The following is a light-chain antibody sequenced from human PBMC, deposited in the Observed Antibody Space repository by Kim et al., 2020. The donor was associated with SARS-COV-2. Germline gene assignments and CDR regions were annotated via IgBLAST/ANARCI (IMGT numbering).Light chain of an antibody. J-gene: IGLJ3*02. CDR2: GKN. CDR1: SSNIGAGYD. V-gene: IGLV1-40*01. CDR3: QSYDSSLSGSNWV. Sequence: QSVLTQPPSLSGAPGQRVTISCTGTSSNIGAGYDVHWYRQSPGKAPKLLIYGKNHRPSGVPDRFSGSKSGISASLAITGLQSEDEADYYCQSYDSSLSGSNWVFGGGTKLTVL.